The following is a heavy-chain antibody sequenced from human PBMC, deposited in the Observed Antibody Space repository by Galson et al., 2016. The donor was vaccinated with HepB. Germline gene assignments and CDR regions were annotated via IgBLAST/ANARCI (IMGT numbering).Heavy chain of an antibody. D-gene: IGHD2-15*01. CDR3: AKDGGAEDCSGSTCYSRGFFDY. V-gene: IGHV3-30*18. J-gene: IGHJ4*02. Sequence: SLRLSCAGSGFTFGRFGMHWVRQAPGKGLEWVAVILYDGVSKYYADSVKGRFTISRDNSKNTVFLQMNSLRVEDTAVFYCAKDGGAEDCSGSTCYSRGFFDYWGQGALVAVSS. CDR2: ILYDGVSK. CDR1: GFTFGRFG.